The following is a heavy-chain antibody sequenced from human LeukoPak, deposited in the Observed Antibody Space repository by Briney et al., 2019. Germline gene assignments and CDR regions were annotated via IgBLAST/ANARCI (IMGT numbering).Heavy chain of an antibody. CDR3: ARESTNWFDP. CDR2: IYYSGST. V-gene: IGHV4-39*07. CDR1: GGSISSSSYY. Sequence: SETLSLTCTVSGGSISSSSYYWGWIRQPPGKGLEWIGSIYYSGSTYYNPSLKSRVTISIDTSKNQFSLKLRSVTAADTAVYYCARESTNWFDPWGQGTLVTVSS. J-gene: IGHJ5*02.